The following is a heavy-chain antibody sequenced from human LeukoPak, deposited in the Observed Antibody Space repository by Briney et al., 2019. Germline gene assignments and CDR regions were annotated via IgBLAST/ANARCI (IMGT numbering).Heavy chain of an antibody. CDR2: ISSSGGST. J-gene: IGHJ4*02. CDR3: AKRPAGSTDGTFDY. Sequence: GGSLRLSCAASGFTFSSYAMHWVRQAPGQGLEWVSSISSSGGSTYYVDSVKGRFTISRDNSKNTLYLHMNSLRAEDTAIYYCAKRPAGSTDGTFDYWGQGTLVTVSS. V-gene: IGHV3-23*01. CDR1: GFTFSSYA. D-gene: IGHD6-13*01.